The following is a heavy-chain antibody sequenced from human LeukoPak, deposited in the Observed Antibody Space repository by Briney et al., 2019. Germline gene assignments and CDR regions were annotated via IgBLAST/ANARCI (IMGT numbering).Heavy chain of an antibody. D-gene: IGHD5-18*01. J-gene: IGHJ4*02. CDR3: VKARGIQLWLPGDY. Sequence: GGSLRLSCAASGFTFSSYAMIWVRQAPGKGLEYVSAISSNGGSTYYGDSVKGRFTISRDNSKNTLYLQMSSLRAEDTAVYYCVKARGIQLWLPGDYWGQGTLVTVSS. CDR2: ISSNGGST. CDR1: GFTFSSYA. V-gene: IGHV3-64D*09.